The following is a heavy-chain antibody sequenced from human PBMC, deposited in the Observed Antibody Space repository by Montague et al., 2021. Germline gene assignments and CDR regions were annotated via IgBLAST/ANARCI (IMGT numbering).Heavy chain of an antibody. CDR2: IYDSGST. D-gene: IGHD3-10*01. CDR3: ARVTRTRIRSGSWRHRGFAAFDT. V-gene: IGHV4-59*08. J-gene: IGHJ3*02. CDR1: GGSINTFY. Sequence: SETLSLTCTVSGGSINTFYWSWIRQPPEKGLEWIGYIYDSGSTNYNPSLKSRVTISADTSKNQFSLKLSSVTAADTAVYYCARVTRTRIRSGSWRHRGFAAFDTWGQGTMVTVSS.